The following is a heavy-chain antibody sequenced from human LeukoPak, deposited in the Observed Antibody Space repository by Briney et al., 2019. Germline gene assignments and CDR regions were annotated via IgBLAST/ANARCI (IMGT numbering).Heavy chain of an antibody. CDR1: GFTFDDYA. J-gene: IGHJ4*02. CDR2: ISWNSGSI. V-gene: IGHV3-9*01. CDR3: AKDSSGGYCSGGSCYSFDY. Sequence: GGSLRLSCAASGFTFDDYAMHWVRQAPGKGLEWVSGISWNSGSIGYADSVKGRFTISRDNAKNSLYLQMNSLRAEDTALYYCAKDSSGGYCSGGSCYSFDYWGQGTLVTASS. D-gene: IGHD2-15*01.